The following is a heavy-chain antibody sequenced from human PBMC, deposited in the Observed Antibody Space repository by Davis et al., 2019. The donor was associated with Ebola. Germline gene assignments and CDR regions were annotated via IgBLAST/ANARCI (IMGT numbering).Heavy chain of an antibody. CDR1: GFTFSSYG. D-gene: IGHD4-23*01. V-gene: IGHV3-30*02. CDR2: IRYDGSNK. Sequence: PGGSLRLSCAASGFTFSSYGMHWVRQAPGKGLEWVAFIRYDGSNKYYADSVKGRFTISRDNSKNTLYLQMNSLRAEDTAVYYCAKGGGNSRYYYYYMDVWGKGTTVTVSS. CDR3: AKGGGNSRYYYYYMDV. J-gene: IGHJ6*03.